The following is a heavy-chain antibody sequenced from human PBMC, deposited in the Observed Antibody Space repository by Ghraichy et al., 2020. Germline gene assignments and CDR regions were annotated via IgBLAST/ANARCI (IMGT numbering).Heavy chain of an antibody. V-gene: IGHV4-61*01. CDR2: IYYSGST. CDR3: ARDRVAARPPYYYYGMDV. Sequence: ETLSLTCTVSGGSVSSGSYYWSWIRQPPGKGLEWIGYIYYSGSTNYNPSLKSRVTISVDTSKNQFSLKLSSVTAADTAVYYCARDRVAARPPYYYYGMDVWGQGTTVTVSS. CDR1: GGSVSSGSYY. D-gene: IGHD6-6*01. J-gene: IGHJ6*02.